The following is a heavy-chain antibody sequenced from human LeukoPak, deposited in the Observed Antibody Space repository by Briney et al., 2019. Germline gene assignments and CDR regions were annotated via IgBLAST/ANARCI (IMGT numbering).Heavy chain of an antibody. V-gene: IGHV3-23*01. CDR1: RFTVSSNY. CDR3: AKGATLRNYYDSSGYYILTFDY. CDR2: ISGSDSNTYYASGSNT. D-gene: IGHD3-22*01. Sequence: GGSLRLSCAASRFTVSSNYMSWVRQAPGKGLEWVSVISGSDSNTYYASGSNTYYADSVKGRFTISRDNSKNTLFLQMNSLRAEDAAVYYCAKGATLRNYYDSSGYYILTFDYWGQGILVTVSS. J-gene: IGHJ4*02.